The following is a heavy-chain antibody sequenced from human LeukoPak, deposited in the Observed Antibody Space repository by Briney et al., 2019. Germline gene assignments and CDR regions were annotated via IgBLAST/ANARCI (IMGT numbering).Heavy chain of an antibody. J-gene: IGHJ4*02. CDR3: ARDLPSYYDSSGYLGY. Sequence: ASVKVSCKASGYTFTSYGISWVRQAPGQGLEWMGWISAYNGNTNYAQKLQGRVTMTTDTSTSTAYMELRSLRSDDTAVYYCARDLPSYYDSSGYLGYWGQGTQVTVSS. CDR1: GYTFTSYG. D-gene: IGHD3-22*01. V-gene: IGHV1-18*01. CDR2: ISAYNGNT.